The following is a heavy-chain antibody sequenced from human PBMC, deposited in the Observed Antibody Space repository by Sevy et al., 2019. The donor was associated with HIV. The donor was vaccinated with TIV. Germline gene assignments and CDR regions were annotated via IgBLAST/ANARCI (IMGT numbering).Heavy chain of an antibody. CDR1: GYTFTRYG. J-gene: IGHJ4*02. D-gene: IGHD5-18*01. V-gene: IGHV1-18*01. CDR2: ISAYNGNT. Sequence: ASVKVSCKASGYTFTRYGISWVRQAPGQGLEWMGWISAYNGNTNYAQKLQGRVTMTTDTSTSTAYMELRSLRSDDTAVYYCARSEQYSYGLYDFDYWGQGTLVTVSS. CDR3: ARSEQYSYGLYDFDY.